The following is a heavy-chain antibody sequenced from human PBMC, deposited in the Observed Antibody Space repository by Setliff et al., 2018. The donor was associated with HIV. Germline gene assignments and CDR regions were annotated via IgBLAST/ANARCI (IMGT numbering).Heavy chain of an antibody. V-gene: IGHV4-34*01. CDR2: INHSGST. J-gene: IGHJ5*02. CDR1: GGSFSGYY. CDR3: ARRGRDGVLIVFATGFDP. D-gene: IGHD2-8*01. Sequence: SETLSLTCAVYGGSFSGYYWSWIRQPPGKGLAWIGEINHSGSTNYNPSLKSRVTISVDTSKNQFSLKLNSVTAADTAVYYCARRGRDGVLIVFATGFDPWGQGTLVTVSS.